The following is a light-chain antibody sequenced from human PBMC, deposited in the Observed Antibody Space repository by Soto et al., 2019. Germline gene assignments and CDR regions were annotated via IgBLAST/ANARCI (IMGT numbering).Light chain of an antibody. CDR1: QSVSSSY. Sequence: EIVLTQSPGTLSLSPGERATLSCRSSQSVSSSYLAWYQQKPGQAPRLLIYDVSSSANGIPDRFSGSGYGTDFTLTISRLEPEEFAVYYCQQYCSSPTFGQGTKVEIK. CDR3: QQYCSSPT. J-gene: IGKJ1*01. V-gene: IGKV3-20*01. CDR2: DVS.